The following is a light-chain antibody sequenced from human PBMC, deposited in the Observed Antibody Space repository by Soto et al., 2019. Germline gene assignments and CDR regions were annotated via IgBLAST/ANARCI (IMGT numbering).Light chain of an antibody. CDR3: SSYTSSSTLLYV. J-gene: IGLJ1*01. V-gene: IGLV2-14*01. CDR1: SSDVGGYNY. Sequence: QSALTQPASVSGSPGQSITISCTGTSSDVGGYNYVSWYQQHPGKAPKLMIYDVSNRPLGVSNRFSGSKSGNTASLTISGLQAEDEADYYFSSYTSSSTLLYVFGTGTKLTVL. CDR2: DVS.